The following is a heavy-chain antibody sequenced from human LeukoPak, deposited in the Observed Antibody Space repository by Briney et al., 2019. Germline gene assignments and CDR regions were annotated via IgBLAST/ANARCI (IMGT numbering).Heavy chain of an antibody. Sequence: GGSLRLSCAASGFTFSSYAMSWVRQAPGKGLEWVSAISGSGGSTYYADSVKGRFTISRDNSKNTLYLQMNSLRAEDAAVYHCAKAGLRYFDWSEAIDYWGQGTLVTVSS. CDR3: AKAGLRYFDWSEAIDY. CDR1: GFTFSSYA. CDR2: ISGSGGST. J-gene: IGHJ4*02. V-gene: IGHV3-23*01. D-gene: IGHD3-9*01.